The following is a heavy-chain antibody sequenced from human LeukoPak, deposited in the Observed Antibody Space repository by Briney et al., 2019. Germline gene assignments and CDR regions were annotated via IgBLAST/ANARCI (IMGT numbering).Heavy chain of an antibody. D-gene: IGHD6-13*01. Sequence: SETLSLTCTVSGGSISSYYWSWIRQPPGKGLEWIGYIYYSGSTNYNPSLKSRVTISVDTSKNQFSLKLSSVTAADTAVYCCARVGSSWRYFDYWGQGTLVTVSS. V-gene: IGHV4-59*01. CDR3: ARVGSSWRYFDY. CDR1: GGSISSYY. CDR2: IYYSGST. J-gene: IGHJ4*02.